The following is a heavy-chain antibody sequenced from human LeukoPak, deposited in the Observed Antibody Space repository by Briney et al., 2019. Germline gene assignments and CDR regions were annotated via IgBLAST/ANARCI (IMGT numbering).Heavy chain of an antibody. V-gene: IGHV1-2*02. CDR2: INPNSGGT. Sequence: GASVKVSCKASGYTFNGYYMHWVRQAPGQGLEWMGWINPNSGGTNSAQKFQGRVTMTRDTSISTAYMELSRLRSDDTAVYYCARVSDSTGYFYWYFDLWGRGTLVTVSS. CDR3: ARVSDSTGYFYWYFDL. D-gene: IGHD3-22*01. CDR1: GYTFNGYY. J-gene: IGHJ2*01.